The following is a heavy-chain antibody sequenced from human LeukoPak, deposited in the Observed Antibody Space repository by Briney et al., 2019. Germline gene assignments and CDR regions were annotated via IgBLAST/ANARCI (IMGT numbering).Heavy chain of an antibody. D-gene: IGHD1-20*01. CDR3: ATQNNSYFDY. Sequence: ASVKVSCKASGYSFTGYSMHWVRQAPGQGLEWMGWINPNSGGTKFAQKFQGRVTMARDTSISTAYMEVSRLRSDDTAVYYCATQNNSYFDYWGQGTLVTVSS. J-gene: IGHJ4*02. CDR1: GYSFTGYS. CDR2: INPNSGGT. V-gene: IGHV1-2*02.